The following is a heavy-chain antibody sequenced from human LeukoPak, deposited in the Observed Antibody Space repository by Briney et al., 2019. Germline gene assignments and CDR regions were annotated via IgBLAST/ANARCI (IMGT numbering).Heavy chain of an antibody. Sequence: GGSLRLSCAASGVTVSNNYLTWVRQAPGEGLEWVSVIYSGGSTYYADSVKGRFTISRDNSKNTLYLQMNSLRAEDTAVYYCARDVGAITDYWGQGTLVTVSS. D-gene: IGHD1-26*01. J-gene: IGHJ4*02. V-gene: IGHV3-66*01. CDR1: GVTVSNNY. CDR3: ARDVGAITDY. CDR2: IYSGGST.